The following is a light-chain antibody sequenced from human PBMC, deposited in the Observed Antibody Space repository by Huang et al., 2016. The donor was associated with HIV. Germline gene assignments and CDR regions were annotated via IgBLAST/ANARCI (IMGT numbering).Light chain of an antibody. Sequence: DIQMTQSPSSLSASIGDRVTITCQASQDISNYLNWYQQKPGKAPKLLLYDATHSEAGVPSRFSGSGSWTDFTLTISRLQPEDFATYYCQQFDNVPYSFGQGTRLEIK. CDR3: QQFDNVPYS. CDR2: DAT. J-gene: IGKJ2*03. CDR1: QDISNY. V-gene: IGKV1-33*01.